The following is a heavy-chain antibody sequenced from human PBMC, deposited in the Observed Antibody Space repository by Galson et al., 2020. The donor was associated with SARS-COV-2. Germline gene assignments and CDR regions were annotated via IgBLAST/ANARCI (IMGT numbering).Heavy chain of an antibody. D-gene: IGHD1-26*01. CDR3: ARDPALYSGSYPTIFHYYYYYGMDV. Sequence: GGSLRLSCAASGFTFSSYSMNWVRQAPGKGLEWVSYISSSSSTIYYADSVKGRFTISRDNAKNSLYLQMNSLRAEDTAVYYCARDPALYSGSYPTIFHYYYYYGMDVWGQGTTVTVSS. V-gene: IGHV3-48*04. CDR1: GFTFSSYS. CDR2: ISSSSSTI. J-gene: IGHJ6*02.